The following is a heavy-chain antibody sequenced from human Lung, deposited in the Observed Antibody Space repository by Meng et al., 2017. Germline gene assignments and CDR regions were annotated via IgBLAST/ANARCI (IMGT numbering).Heavy chain of an antibody. D-gene: IGHD4-11*01. CDR2: INHSGST. CDR1: GGSFSDYY. V-gene: IGHV4-34*01. Sequence: QGQLQAWGGGLLKPSGTLSLTCVVSGGSFSDYYWSWIRQPPGKGLEWIGEINHSGSTNYNLSLESRATISVDTSQNNLSLKLSSVTAADSAVYYCARGPTTMAHDFDYWGQGTLVTVSS. CDR3: ARGPTTMAHDFDY. J-gene: IGHJ4*02.